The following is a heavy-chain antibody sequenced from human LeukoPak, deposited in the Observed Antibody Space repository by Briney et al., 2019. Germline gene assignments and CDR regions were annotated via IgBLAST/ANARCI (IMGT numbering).Heavy chain of an antibody. CDR1: GFTFSSYS. CDR3: ARVFRDSSSSKCAFDI. CDR2: ISSSSSYI. J-gene: IGHJ3*02. D-gene: IGHD6-6*01. Sequence: GGSLRLSYAVSGFTFSSYSMNWVRQAPGKGLEWVSSISSSSSYIYYADSVKGRFTISRDDAKNSPYLQMNSLRAEDTAVYYCARVFRDSSSSKCAFDIWGQGTMVTVSS. V-gene: IGHV3-21*01.